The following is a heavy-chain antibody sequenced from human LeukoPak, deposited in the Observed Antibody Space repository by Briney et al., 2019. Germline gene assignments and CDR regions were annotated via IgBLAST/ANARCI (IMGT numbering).Heavy chain of an antibody. CDR1: GFTFSSYA. CDR3: ARDEGYYGELRAFDI. J-gene: IGHJ3*02. Sequence: PGRSLRLSCAASGFTFSSYAMHWVRQAPGKGLEWVAVISYDGSNKYYADSVKGRFTISRDNSKNTLYLQMNSLRAEDTAVYYCARDEGYYGELRAFDIWGQGTMVTVSS. D-gene: IGHD3-10*01. V-gene: IGHV3-30*04. CDR2: ISYDGSNK.